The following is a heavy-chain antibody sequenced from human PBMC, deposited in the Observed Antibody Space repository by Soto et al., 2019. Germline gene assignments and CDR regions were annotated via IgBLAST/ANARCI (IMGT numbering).Heavy chain of an antibody. J-gene: IGHJ6*02. CDR2: ISRSSTGI. D-gene: IGHD3-10*01. CDR1: GFTFSLYS. V-gene: IGHV3-48*02. Sequence: EVQLVESGGGLVQPGGSLRLSCAASGFTFSLYSMSWVRQAPGKGPEWVSYISRSSTGIHYADSVKGRFTISRDDATNSMHLQMNSVRDGDTAVYYCARAVTWGLDVWGQGTTVSISS. CDR3: ARAVTWGLDV.